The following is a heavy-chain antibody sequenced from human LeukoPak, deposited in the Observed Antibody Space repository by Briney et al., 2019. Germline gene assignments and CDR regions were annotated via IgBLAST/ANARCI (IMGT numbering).Heavy chain of an antibody. D-gene: IGHD2-8*02. CDR3: ASDFTGRDDY. V-gene: IGHV3-74*01. Sequence: PGGSLRLSCAASGFTFSSYWMHWVRHAPGKGLVWVSRMNTDGSRTDYADSVKGRLTISRDNAKNTLYLQMNSLGAEDTAVYSCASDFTGRDDYWGQGTLVTVSS. J-gene: IGHJ4*02. CDR1: GFTFSSYW. CDR2: MNTDGSRT.